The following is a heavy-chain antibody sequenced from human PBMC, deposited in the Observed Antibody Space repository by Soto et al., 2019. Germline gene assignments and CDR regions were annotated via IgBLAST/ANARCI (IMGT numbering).Heavy chain of an antibody. D-gene: IGHD3-3*01. V-gene: IGHV3-48*02. Sequence: GGSLRLSCAASGFSFSSYALSWVRQAPGKGLEWVSGISGSGSSIYYADSVKGRFTISRDNAKNSLYLQMNSLRDEDTAVYYCARSDFWSGYPDYYYYGMDVWGQGTTVTVSS. CDR1: GFSFSSYA. CDR2: ISGSGSSI. CDR3: ARSDFWSGYPDYYYYGMDV. J-gene: IGHJ6*02.